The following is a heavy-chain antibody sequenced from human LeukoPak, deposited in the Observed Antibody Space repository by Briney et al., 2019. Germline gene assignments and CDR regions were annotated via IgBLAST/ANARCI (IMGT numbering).Heavy chain of an antibody. CDR3: ARDQYCGGDCYSDNWFDP. CDR1: GFTFSSYA. J-gene: IGHJ5*02. Sequence: GGSLRLSCAASGFTFSSYAMSWVRQAPGKGLEWVSRINSDGSSTSYADSVKGRFTISRDNAKNTLYLQMNSLRAEDTAVYYCARDQYCGGDCYSDNWFDPWGQGTLVTVSS. CDR2: INSDGSST. D-gene: IGHD2-21*02. V-gene: IGHV3-74*01.